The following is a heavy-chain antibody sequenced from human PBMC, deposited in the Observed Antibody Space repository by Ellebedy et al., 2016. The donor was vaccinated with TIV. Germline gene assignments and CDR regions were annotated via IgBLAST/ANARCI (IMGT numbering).Heavy chain of an antibody. CDR1: GFTFSGYW. CDR2: IKEDGSEA. J-gene: IGHJ3*02. Sequence: PGGSLRLSCAASGFTFSGYWMSWVRQAPGKGLEWVANIKEDGSEAYYVDSVKGRFTISRDNAKNSLYLQMSNLRAEDTAVYYCASGHRGISFGIWGQGTMVTVSS. V-gene: IGHV3-7*03. D-gene: IGHD3-16*01. CDR3: ASGHRGISFGI.